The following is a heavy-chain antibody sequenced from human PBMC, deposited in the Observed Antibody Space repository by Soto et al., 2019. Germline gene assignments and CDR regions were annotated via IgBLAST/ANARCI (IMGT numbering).Heavy chain of an antibody. CDR2: IWYDGSDK. J-gene: IGHJ4*02. CDR1: GFSFSNYD. V-gene: IGHV3-33*01. CDR3: ARRHGYNYDY. Sequence: QVQLVESGGGVVQPGSSLRLSCAASGFSFSNYDMLWVRQAPGKGLEWVALIWYDGSDKNYVDSVKGRFTISRDNSKSTLYLQMNSLRVEDTAVYYCARRHGYNYDYWGQGTLVTVSS. D-gene: IGHD5-12*01.